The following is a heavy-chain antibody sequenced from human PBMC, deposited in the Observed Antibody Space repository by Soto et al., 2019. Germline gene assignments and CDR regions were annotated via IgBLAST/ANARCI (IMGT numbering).Heavy chain of an antibody. Sequence: SETLSLTCAVYGGSFSGYYWSWIRQPPGKGLEWIGEINHSGSTNYNPSLKSRVTISVDTSKNQFSLKLSSVTAADTAVYYCARKVGYSTKEDWFDPWGQGTLVTVSS. CDR1: GGSFSGYY. CDR2: INHSGST. D-gene: IGHD2-8*01. V-gene: IGHV4-34*01. CDR3: ARKVGYSTKEDWFDP. J-gene: IGHJ5*02.